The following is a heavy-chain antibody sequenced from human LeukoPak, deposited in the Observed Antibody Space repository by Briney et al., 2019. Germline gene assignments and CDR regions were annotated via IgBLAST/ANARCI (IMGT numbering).Heavy chain of an antibody. V-gene: IGHV4-34*01. J-gene: IGHJ4*02. D-gene: IGHD1-26*01. CDR1: GGSFSGYY. CDR2: INHSGST. CDR3: ARRIVGANYFRDY. Sequence: PSETLSLTCAAYGGSFSGYYWSWIRQPPGKGLEWIGEINHSGSTNYNPSLKSRVTISVDTSKNQFSLKLSSVTAADTAVYYCARRIVGANYFRDYWGQGTLVTVSS.